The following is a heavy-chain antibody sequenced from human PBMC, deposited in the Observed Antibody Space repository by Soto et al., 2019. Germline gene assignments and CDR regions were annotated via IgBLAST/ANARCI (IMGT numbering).Heavy chain of an antibody. CDR3: ARVAY. J-gene: IGHJ4*02. CDR1: GFTVSSCA. Sequence: GGSLRLSCVASGFTVSSCAMTWVRQAPGKGLEWVANIKQDGSETNSVDSVKGRFTISRDNAKNSLFLQMNTLRPEDTAMSYCARVAYWGPGTQVTVSS. CDR2: IKQDGSET. V-gene: IGHV3-7*01.